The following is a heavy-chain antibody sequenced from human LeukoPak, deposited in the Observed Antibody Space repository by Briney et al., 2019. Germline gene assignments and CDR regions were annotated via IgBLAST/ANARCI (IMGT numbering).Heavy chain of an antibody. CDR1: GYTFTGYY. CDR3: ARGPRIYYDSSGYYYELPDYYYYGMDV. CDR2: INPNSGGT. Sequence: ASVKVSCKASGYTFTGYYMHWVRQAPGQGLEWMGWINPNSGGTNYAQKFQGRVTMTRDTSISTAYMELRSLRSDDTAVYYCARGPRIYYDSSGYYYELPDYYYYGMDVWGQGTTVTVSS. V-gene: IGHV1-2*02. J-gene: IGHJ6*02. D-gene: IGHD3-22*01.